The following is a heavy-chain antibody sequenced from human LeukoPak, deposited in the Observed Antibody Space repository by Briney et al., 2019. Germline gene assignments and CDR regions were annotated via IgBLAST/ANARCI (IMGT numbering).Heavy chain of an antibody. V-gene: IGHV3-30-3*01. CDR2: ISYDGSNK. CDR1: EFTFSSYA. CDR3: ASGGVQWFGELTHAFDI. D-gene: IGHD3-10*01. Sequence: QSGGSLRLSCAASEFTFSSYAMHWVRQAPGKGLEWVAVISYDGSNKYYADSVKGRFTISRDNSKNTLYLQMNSLRAEDTAVYYCASGGVQWFGELTHAFDIWGQGTMVTVSS. J-gene: IGHJ3*02.